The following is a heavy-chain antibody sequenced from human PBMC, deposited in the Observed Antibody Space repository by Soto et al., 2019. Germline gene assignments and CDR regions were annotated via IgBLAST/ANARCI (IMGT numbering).Heavy chain of an antibody. V-gene: IGHV1-3*01. Sequence: ASVKVSCKASGYTFTNYAMHWVRQAPGQRLEWMGWINAGNAYTKYSQKFQGRVTITTDTYATTAYMEVSGLTSEDTAVYYCARGGDDCSTTTCYMIDYWGQGALVTVSS. D-gene: IGHD2-2*02. J-gene: IGHJ4*02. CDR3: ARGGDDCSTTTCYMIDY. CDR1: GYTFTNYA. CDR2: INAGNAYT.